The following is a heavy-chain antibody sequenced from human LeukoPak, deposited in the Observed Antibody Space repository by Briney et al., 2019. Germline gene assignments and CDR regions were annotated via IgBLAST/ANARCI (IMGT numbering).Heavy chain of an antibody. CDR1: GGSISSSSYH. CDR2: IYYSGDT. D-gene: IGHD3-10*01. J-gene: IGHJ4*02. Sequence: SETLALTCSVPGGSISSSSYHWDWIRQSPGKGLEWIGDIYYSGDTHYKPSLKSRLTIAVDTSKNQFSLRLSSVTAADPAVYYCARTISIRSDTWGDIKYFDYWGQGTLVSVSS. CDR3: ARTISIRSDTWGDIKYFDY. V-gene: IGHV4-39*01.